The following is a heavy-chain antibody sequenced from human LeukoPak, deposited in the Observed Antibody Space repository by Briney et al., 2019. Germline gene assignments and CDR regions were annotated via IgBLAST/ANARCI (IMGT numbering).Heavy chain of an antibody. Sequence: GGSLRLSCAASGFTFSTYGMHWVRQAPGKGLDWVAFIRYDGSSQYYAESVKGRFTISRDKSRNTLYLQMNSLRAEDTAVYYCAKDFYSGSLGYFDFWGQGTLVTVSS. J-gene: IGHJ4*02. V-gene: IGHV3-30*02. CDR2: IRYDGSSQ. CDR1: GFTFSTYG. CDR3: AKDFYSGSLGYFDF. D-gene: IGHD1-26*01.